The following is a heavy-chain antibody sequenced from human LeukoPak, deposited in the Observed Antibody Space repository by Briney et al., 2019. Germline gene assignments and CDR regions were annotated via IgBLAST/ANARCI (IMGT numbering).Heavy chain of an antibody. CDR3: AREESSGWYGY. D-gene: IGHD6-19*01. CDR2: IHYSGSP. Sequence: PSETLSLTCTVSGGSISNYYWSWLRQPPGKGLEWIGYIHYSGSPNYNPSLKSRVSISLDTSKNQFSLKLNSVTAADTAVYYCAREESSGWYGYWGQGTLVTVSS. V-gene: IGHV4-59*01. J-gene: IGHJ4*02. CDR1: GGSISNYY.